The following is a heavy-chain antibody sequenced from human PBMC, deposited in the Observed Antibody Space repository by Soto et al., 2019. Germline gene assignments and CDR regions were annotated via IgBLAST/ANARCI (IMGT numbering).Heavy chain of an antibody. J-gene: IGHJ5*02. CDR3: ARGGLLWFGEGYNWFDP. V-gene: IGHV1-2*02. CDR1: GYTFTGYY. Sequence: QVQLVQSGAEVKKPGASVKVSCKASGYTFTGYYMHWVRQAPGQGLEWMGWINPNSGGTNYAQKFQGGVTMTRDTSISTAYMELSRLRSDDTAVYYCARGGLLWFGEGYNWFDPWGQGTLVTVSS. CDR2: INPNSGGT. D-gene: IGHD3-10*01.